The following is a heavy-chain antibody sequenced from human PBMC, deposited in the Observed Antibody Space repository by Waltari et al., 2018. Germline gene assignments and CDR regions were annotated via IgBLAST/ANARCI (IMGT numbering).Heavy chain of an antibody. D-gene: IGHD1-7*01. V-gene: IGHV4-39*01. Sequence: QLQLQASGPGLVKPSETLYLPCTVYAGSNNRSGYYWGWVRQPPGKGLDWIGNLYYGEMTYYKPSLKGRVTIAVETSKNRCSLKLSSVTAADTAIYYCARTIKGNYFPFDYWGQGTLVTVSS. CDR2: LYYGEMT. CDR1: AGSNNRSGYY. J-gene: IGHJ4*02. CDR3: ARTIKGNYFPFDY.